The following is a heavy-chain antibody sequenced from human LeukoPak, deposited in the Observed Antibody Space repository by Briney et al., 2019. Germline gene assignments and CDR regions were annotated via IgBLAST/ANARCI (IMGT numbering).Heavy chain of an antibody. V-gene: IGHV1-46*01. J-gene: IGHJ5*02. D-gene: IGHD3-16*01. CDR2: INPRGTAT. CDR3: ARDTSEGDYAWWFDP. CDR1: GYTFTSYY. Sequence: GASVKVSCKASGYTFTSYYMHWVRQAPGQGLEWMGIINPRGTATRYAESFQGRLTLTRDLSTSTDYMELSSLRSGDTAVYFCARDTSEGDYAWWFDPWGQGTLVTVAS.